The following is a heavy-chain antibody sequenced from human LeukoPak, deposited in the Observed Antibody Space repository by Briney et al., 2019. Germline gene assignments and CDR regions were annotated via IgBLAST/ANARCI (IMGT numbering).Heavy chain of an antibody. D-gene: IGHD4-17*01. J-gene: IGHJ4*02. V-gene: IGHV4-59*01. CDR2: IYYSGST. CDR1: GGSISSYY. Sequence: SETLSLTCTVSGGSISSYYWSWIRQPPGKGLEWIGYIYYSGSTNSNPSLKNRVTVSLDTSKNQFSLKLTSVTAADTAVYYCARQGDYGTFDYWGQGTLVTVSS. CDR3: ARQGDYGTFDY.